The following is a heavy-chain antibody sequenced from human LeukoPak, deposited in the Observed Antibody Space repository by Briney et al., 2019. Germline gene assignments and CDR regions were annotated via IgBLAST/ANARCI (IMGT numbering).Heavy chain of an antibody. CDR3: AREGIVRTYDH. V-gene: IGHV4-4*07. CDR1: GGSINSYY. CDR2: MYSSGST. Sequence: SETLSLTCTVSGGSINSYYWSWIRQPAGKGLEWIGRMYSSGSTNYNPSLKSRVSMSVDTSKNQFSLKLTSVTAADTAVYYCAREGIVRTYDHWGQGTLVTVSA. D-gene: IGHD1-26*01. J-gene: IGHJ4*02.